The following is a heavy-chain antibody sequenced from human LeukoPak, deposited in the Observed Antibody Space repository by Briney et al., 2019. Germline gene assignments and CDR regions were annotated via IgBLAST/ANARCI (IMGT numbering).Heavy chain of an antibody. CDR1: GFTFSSYA. Sequence: PGGSLTLSCVASGFTFSSYALSWVRPAPGKGLEWVATSSGSGGTIFYEDSVKGRFTISSDHSKNKDYLQMNSLPAEDAAVYYCAKAGYRGGQWFFDYWGEGTLVTVSS. D-gene: IGHD3-22*01. CDR2: SSGSGGTI. J-gene: IGHJ4*02. V-gene: IGHV3-23*01. CDR3: AKAGYRGGQWFFDY.